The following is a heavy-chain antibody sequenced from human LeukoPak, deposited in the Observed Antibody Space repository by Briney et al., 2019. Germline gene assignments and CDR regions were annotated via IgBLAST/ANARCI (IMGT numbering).Heavy chain of an antibody. CDR1: GGSLSSYY. J-gene: IGHJ6*03. CDR3: ARGIATMVRGVYYYYYYMDV. Sequence: SETLSLTCTVSGGSLSSYYWSWLRQPAGKGLEWIGRIYASGSTNYNPSLKSRVTISVDKSKNQFSLKLSSVTAADTAVYYCARGIATMVRGVYYYYYYMDVWGKGTTVTVSS. D-gene: IGHD3-10*01. CDR2: IYASGST. V-gene: IGHV4-4*07.